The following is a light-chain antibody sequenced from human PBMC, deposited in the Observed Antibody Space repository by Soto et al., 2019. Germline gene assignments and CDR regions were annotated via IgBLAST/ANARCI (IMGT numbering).Light chain of an antibody. J-gene: IGKJ1*01. CDR3: QQSGGSTRT. CDR2: GAS. V-gene: IGKV3-20*01. Sequence: EIVLTQSPATLSVSAGGTVTLSCRASQSISTTYLAWYQHKPGQAPRLLIYGASSRATGIPDRFSGSGSGTDFTLTISRLEPEDFAVYYCQQSGGSTRTFGQGTKVEIK. CDR1: QSISTTY.